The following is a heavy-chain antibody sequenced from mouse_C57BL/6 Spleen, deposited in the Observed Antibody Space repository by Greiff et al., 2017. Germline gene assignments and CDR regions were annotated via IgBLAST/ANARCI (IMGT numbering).Heavy chain of an antibody. V-gene: IGHV1-15*01. Sequence: QVQLQQSGAELVRPGASVTLSCKASGYTFTDYEMHWVKQTPVHGLEWIGAIDPATGGTAYNQKFKGKAILTADKSSSTAYMELRSLTSEDSAVYYCTRMAIYYGNYGDVWGKGTTLTVAS. D-gene: IGHD2-1*01. CDR3: TRMAIYYGNYGDV. CDR2: IDPATGGT. J-gene: IGHJ2*01. CDR1: GYTFTDYE.